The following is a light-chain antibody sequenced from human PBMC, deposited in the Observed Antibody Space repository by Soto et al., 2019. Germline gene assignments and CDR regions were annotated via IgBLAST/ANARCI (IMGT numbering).Light chain of an antibody. CDR3: QQYDNPPYT. Sequence: DIQMTQSPSSLSASVGDRVTITCQASQDISNYLNWYQQKPSKAPKLLIYDASNLEAGVPSRFSGSGSGTDFTLTIAGLQPEDIATYYCQQYDNPPYTFGRRTKVEIK. CDR2: DAS. J-gene: IGKJ2*01. V-gene: IGKV1-33*01. CDR1: QDISNY.